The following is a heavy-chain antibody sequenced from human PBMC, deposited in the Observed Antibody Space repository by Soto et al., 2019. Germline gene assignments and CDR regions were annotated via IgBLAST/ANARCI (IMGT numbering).Heavy chain of an antibody. CDR1: GFTFSSYS. CDR3: ARDSITVTSDY. D-gene: IGHD4-17*01. Sequence: GGSLRLSCAASGFTFSSYSMNWVRQAPGKGLEWVSSISSSSSYIYYADSVKGRFTISRDNAKNSLYLQMNSLRVEDTAVYYCARDSITVTSDYWGQGTLVTVSS. CDR2: ISSSSSYI. J-gene: IGHJ4*02. V-gene: IGHV3-21*01.